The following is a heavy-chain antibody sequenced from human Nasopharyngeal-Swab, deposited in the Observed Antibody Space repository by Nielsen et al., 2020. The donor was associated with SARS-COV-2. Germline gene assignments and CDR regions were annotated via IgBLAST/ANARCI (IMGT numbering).Heavy chain of an antibody. J-gene: IGHJ6*02. Sequence: ASVKVSCKASGYTFTSYGISWVRQAPGQGLEWMGWISAYNGNTNYAQKLQGRVTMTTDTSTSTAYMELRGLRSDDTAVYYCARIPYCSSTSCYAVHGGNYYYYYGMDVWGQGTTVTVSS. CDR2: ISAYNGNT. V-gene: IGHV1-18*01. CDR1: GYTFTSYG. D-gene: IGHD2-2*01. CDR3: ARIPYCSSTSCYAVHGGNYYYYYGMDV.